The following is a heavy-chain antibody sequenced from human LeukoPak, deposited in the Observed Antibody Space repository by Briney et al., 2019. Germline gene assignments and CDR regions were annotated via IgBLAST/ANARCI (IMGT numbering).Heavy chain of an antibody. Sequence: ASVKVSCKASGYTYTRYYMHWLRQAPGRGLEWMGIINPSGGDTSYAQKFQGGVTMTRDTSTNTVYMELSSLRYEDTAVYYCARVPYSSSWYVDYWGQGTLVTVSS. CDR3: ARVPYSSSWYVDY. CDR1: GYTYTRYY. J-gene: IGHJ4*02. V-gene: IGHV1-46*01. D-gene: IGHD6-13*01. CDR2: INPSGGDT.